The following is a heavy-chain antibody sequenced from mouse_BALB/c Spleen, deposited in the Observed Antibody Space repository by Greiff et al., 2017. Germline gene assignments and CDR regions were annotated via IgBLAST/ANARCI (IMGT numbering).Heavy chain of an antibody. Sequence: QVTLKESGPGILQPSQTLSLTCSFSGFSLSTSGMGVGWLRQPAGKGLEWLAHIWWDDVKRYNPALKSRRTISKDTSSSQVFLKIASVDTADTATYYGARAPTVGYFDVWGAGTTVTVSS. CDR1: GFSLSTSGMG. D-gene: IGHD1-1*01. CDR2: IWWDDVK. CDR3: ARAPTVGYFDV. J-gene: IGHJ1*01. V-gene: IGHV8-8*01.